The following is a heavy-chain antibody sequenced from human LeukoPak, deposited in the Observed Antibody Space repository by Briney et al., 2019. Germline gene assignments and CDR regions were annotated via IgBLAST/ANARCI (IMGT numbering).Heavy chain of an antibody. J-gene: IGHJ4*02. V-gene: IGHV5-51*01. Sequence: GESLKISCKVFGYSFTSYWIGWVRQRPGKGLEWMGIIYPGDSDVTYSPSFQGQVTISVDKSITTAHLQWSSLKASDTAMYYCARSVSPYYFDFWGQGTLVTVSS. D-gene: IGHD2/OR15-2a*01. CDR2: IYPGDSDV. CDR3: ARSVSPYYFDF. CDR1: GYSFTSYW.